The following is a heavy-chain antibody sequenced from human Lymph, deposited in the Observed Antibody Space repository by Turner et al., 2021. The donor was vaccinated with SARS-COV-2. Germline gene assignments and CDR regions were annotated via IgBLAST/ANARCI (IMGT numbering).Heavy chain of an antibody. CDR2: ISYDGSNK. J-gene: IGHJ6*02. V-gene: IGHV3-30*18. CDR3: AKVRSIFGVVIGGMDV. CDR1: GFTFSIYG. Sequence: QVQLVESGGGVVQPGRSLRLSWAASGFTFSIYGMHWVRQAPGKGLEWVAVISYDGSNKYYADSVKGRFTISRDNTKKTLYLQMNSLRAEDTAVYYCAKVRSIFGVVIGGMDVWGQGTTVTVSS. D-gene: IGHD3-3*01.